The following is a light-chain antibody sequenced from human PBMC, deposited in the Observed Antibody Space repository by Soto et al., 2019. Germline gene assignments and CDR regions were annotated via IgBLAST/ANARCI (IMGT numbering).Light chain of an antibody. J-gene: IGLJ2*01. CDR3: ATWDYSLIGPV. V-gene: IGLV1-47*01. CDR1: SSNIGINF. CDR2: MNN. Sequence: QSVLTQPPSASGTPGQRVTISCSGSSSNIGINFVSWYQQLPGAAPRLLIYMNNQRPSGVPDRFSGSKSGTSVSLAISGLRSEDEADYYCATWDYSLIGPVFGGGTKVTVL.